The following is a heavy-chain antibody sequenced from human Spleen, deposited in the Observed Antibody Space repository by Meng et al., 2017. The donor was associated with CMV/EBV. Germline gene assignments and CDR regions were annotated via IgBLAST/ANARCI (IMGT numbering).Heavy chain of an antibody. CDR3: AKIFPSDYYKYSMDV. CDR2: LSYGGNI. D-gene: IGHD3-3*01. CDR1: GASITSSSYF. J-gene: IGHJ6*02. Sequence: SEALSLTCTVSGASITSSSYFWDWIRQSPGKGLEWIGSLSYGGNIYYNSSLKSRVTISVDMSKNQITLRLTSVTAADTAVYYCAKIFPSDYYKYSMDVWGQGTTVTVSS. V-gene: IGHV4-39*06.